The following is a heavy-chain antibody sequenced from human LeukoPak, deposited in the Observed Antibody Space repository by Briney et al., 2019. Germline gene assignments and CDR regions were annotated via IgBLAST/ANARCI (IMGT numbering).Heavy chain of an antibody. CDR2: ISGSGGST. CDR1: GFTFSSYA. D-gene: IGHD3-10*01. CDR3: ARLDYGSGSYIDY. Sequence: GGSLRLSCAASGFTFSSYAMSWVRQAPGKGLEWVSAISGSGGSTYYADSVKGRFTISRDNSKNTLYLQMNSLRAEDTAVYYCARLDYGSGSYIDYWGQGTLVTVSS. V-gene: IGHV3-23*01. J-gene: IGHJ4*02.